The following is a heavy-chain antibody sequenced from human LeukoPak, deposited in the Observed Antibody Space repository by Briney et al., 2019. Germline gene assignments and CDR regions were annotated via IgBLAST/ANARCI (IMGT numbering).Heavy chain of an antibody. V-gene: IGHV1-69*13. Sequence: SVKVSCKASGGTFSSYAISWVRQAPGQGLEWMGGIIPIFGTANYAQKFQGRVTITADESTSTAYMELSSLRSEDTAVYYCATVTSFWSGYHIFDYWGQGTLVTVSS. D-gene: IGHD3-3*01. CDR3: ATVTSFWSGYHIFDY. CDR1: GGTFSSYA. CDR2: IIPIFGTA. J-gene: IGHJ4*02.